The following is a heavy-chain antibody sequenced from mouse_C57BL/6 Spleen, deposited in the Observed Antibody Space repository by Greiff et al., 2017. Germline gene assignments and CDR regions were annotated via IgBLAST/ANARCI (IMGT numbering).Heavy chain of an antibody. CDR2: IYPGDGDT. CDR1: GYAFSSYW. J-gene: IGHJ2*01. D-gene: IGHD1-1*01. CDR3: ATTTVVDWAYYFDY. V-gene: IGHV1-80*01. Sequence: VQLQESGAELVKPGASVKISCKASGYAFSSYWMNWVKQRPGKGLEWIGQIYPGDGDTNYNGKFKGKATLTADKSSSTAYMQLSSLTSEDSAVYFCATTTVVDWAYYFDYWGQGTTLTVSS.